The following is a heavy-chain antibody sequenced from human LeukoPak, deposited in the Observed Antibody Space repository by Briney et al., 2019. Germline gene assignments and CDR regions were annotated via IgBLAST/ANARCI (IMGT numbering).Heavy chain of an antibody. J-gene: IGHJ4*02. D-gene: IGHD5-18*01. V-gene: IGHV4-59*01. CDR3: ARGLTADS. CDR1: GGSIXSYX. Sequence: PSETLSLTCTVSGGSIXSYXXSWXXQPXGKGLEWIGYIYDIGSTNYNPSLKSRVTISVDTSKNQFSLKLSSVTAADTXXYYXARGLTADSWGQGTLVTVSS. CDR2: IYDIGST.